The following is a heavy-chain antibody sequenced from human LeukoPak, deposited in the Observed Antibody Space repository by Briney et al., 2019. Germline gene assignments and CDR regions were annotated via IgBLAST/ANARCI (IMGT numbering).Heavy chain of an antibody. J-gene: IGHJ5*02. V-gene: IGHV3-30*02. CDR2: IQYDGSIE. Sequence: GGSLRLSCTASGFTFSSYGMHWVRQAPGRGLEWVAAIQYDGSIEYYADSVKGRFTISRDQSKNTLFLQVNSLRAEDTAVYYCAKGNWFDPWGQGTLVTVSS. CDR3: AKGNWFDP. CDR1: GFTFSSYG.